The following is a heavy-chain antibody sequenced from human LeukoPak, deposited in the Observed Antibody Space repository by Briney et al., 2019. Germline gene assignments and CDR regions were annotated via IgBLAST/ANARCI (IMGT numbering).Heavy chain of an antibody. Sequence: SETLSLTCTVSGGSISSYYWSWIRQPTGKGLEWIGYIYYSGSTNYNPSLKSRVTISVDTSKNQFSLKLSSVTAADTAVYYCARSGYSYGLLYYYYGMDVWGQGTTVTVSS. V-gene: IGHV4-59*01. J-gene: IGHJ6*02. CDR3: ARSGYSYGLLYYYYGMDV. CDR2: IYYSGST. D-gene: IGHD5-18*01. CDR1: GGSISSYY.